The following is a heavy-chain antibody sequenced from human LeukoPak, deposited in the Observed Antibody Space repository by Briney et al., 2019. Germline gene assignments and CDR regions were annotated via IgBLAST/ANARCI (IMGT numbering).Heavy chain of an antibody. CDR3: ARERNDYGDYGFGFDY. D-gene: IGHD4-17*01. V-gene: IGHV4-59*01. CDR1: GGSISSYY. CDR2: IYYSRST. J-gene: IGHJ4*02. Sequence: SETLSLTCTVSGGSISSYYWSWIRQPPGKGLEWIGYIYYSRSTNYNPSLKSRVTISVDTSKNQFSLKLSSVTAADTAVYYCARERNDYGDYGFGFDYWGQGTLVTVSS.